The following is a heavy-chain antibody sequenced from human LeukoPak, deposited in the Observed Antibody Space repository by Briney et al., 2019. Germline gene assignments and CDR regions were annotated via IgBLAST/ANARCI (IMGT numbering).Heavy chain of an antibody. Sequence: ASETLSLTCAVYGGSFSGYYWSWIRQPPGKGLEWIGEINHSGSTNYNPSLKSRVTISLDTSKNQFSLKLSSVTAADTAIYYCARQNFYRYCRSASCYRPYYYYYMDVWGKGTTVTISS. J-gene: IGHJ6*03. CDR1: GGSFSGYY. CDR3: ARQNFYRYCRSASCYRPYYYYYMDV. CDR2: INHSGST. V-gene: IGHV4-34*01. D-gene: IGHD2-2*01.